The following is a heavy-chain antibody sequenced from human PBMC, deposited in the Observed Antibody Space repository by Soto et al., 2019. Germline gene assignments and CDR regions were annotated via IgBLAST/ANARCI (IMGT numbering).Heavy chain of an antibody. CDR2: ISGSGGNT. Sequence: EVQLLASGGGLVQPGGSLRLSCGASGFTFSSYAMNWVRQAPGKGPEWVSTISGSGGNTYYADSVKGRFTISRDNSKNTLYLQMNSLGAEDTAIYYCAKDRVVAATQSFDYWGQGTLVTVSS. CDR1: GFTFSSYA. D-gene: IGHD2-15*01. V-gene: IGHV3-23*01. J-gene: IGHJ4*02. CDR3: AKDRVVAATQSFDY.